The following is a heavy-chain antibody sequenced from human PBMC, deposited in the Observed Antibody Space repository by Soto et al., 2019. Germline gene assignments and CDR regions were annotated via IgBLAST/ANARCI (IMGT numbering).Heavy chain of an antibody. Sequence: ASVKVSCKASGGTFSSYAISWVRQAPGQGLEWMGGIIPIFGTANYAQKFQGRVTITADESTSTAYMELSSLRSEDTAVYYCARESRNTATSGVFDYWCQGTLVTGSS. CDR2: IIPIFGTA. CDR1: GGTFSSYA. V-gene: IGHV1-69*13. D-gene: IGHD5-18*01. J-gene: IGHJ4*02. CDR3: ARESRNTATSGVFDY.